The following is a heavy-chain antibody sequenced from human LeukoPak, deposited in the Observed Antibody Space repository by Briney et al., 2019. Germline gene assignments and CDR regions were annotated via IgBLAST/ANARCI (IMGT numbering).Heavy chain of an antibody. Sequence: NPSETLSLTCTVSGGSISSYYWNWIRQPPGKGLEWLGYIYYSGSTNYNPSLKSRVTISVDTSKNQFSLNLSSVTAADTAVYYCARGRWSSGWFDYWGQGTLVTVSS. CDR2: IYYSGST. J-gene: IGHJ4*02. V-gene: IGHV4-59*01. CDR3: ARGRWSSGWFDY. CDR1: GGSISSYY. D-gene: IGHD6-19*01.